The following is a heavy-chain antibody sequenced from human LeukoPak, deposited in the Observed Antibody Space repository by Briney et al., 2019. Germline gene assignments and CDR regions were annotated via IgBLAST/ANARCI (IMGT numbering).Heavy chain of an antibody. CDR3: GTELTVAGPMDV. CDR1: GFTFHGFD. D-gene: IGHD6-19*01. J-gene: IGHJ6*02. CDR2: ISTSGNTI. V-gene: IGHV3-48*03. Sequence: PGGSLTLSCKASGFTFHGFDMNWVRQAPGKGLEWVSYISTSGNTIYYADSVKGRFTIIRDNARNSLDLLKRNSRAGETTVYYYGTELTVAGPMDVWGQGTTVTVSS.